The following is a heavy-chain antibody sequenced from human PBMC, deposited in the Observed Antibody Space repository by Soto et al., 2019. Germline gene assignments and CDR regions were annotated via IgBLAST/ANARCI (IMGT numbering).Heavy chain of an antibody. D-gene: IGHD3-16*02. CDR1: GFTFSSFG. Sequence: PGGSLRLSCTASGFTFSSFGMAWVRQAPGKGLEWVSAISGSGDSSYYADSVKGRFTISRDNPNNTLYLQMNSLRAEDTAVYYCAKVGIGMLSHKHHFEHWGQGTQVTVSS. CDR3: AKVGIGMLSHKHHFEH. V-gene: IGHV3-23*01. J-gene: IGHJ4*02. CDR2: ISGSGDSS.